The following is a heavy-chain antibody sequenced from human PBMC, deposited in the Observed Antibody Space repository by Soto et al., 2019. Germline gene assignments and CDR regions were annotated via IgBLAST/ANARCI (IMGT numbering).Heavy chain of an antibody. CDR2: ISGGGDTT. CDR1: GFTFNNYA. D-gene: IGHD3-10*01. Sequence: EVQLLESGGGLVQPGGSLRLSCAASGFTFNNYAMTWVRQAPGKGLEWVSAISGGGDTTSYADSVKGRFPVSRDGSKKQLYLQMSSLRAEDTALYYCAKGRGGSGSLTPRVDFWGQGTLVTVSS. J-gene: IGHJ4*02. CDR3: AKGRGGSGSLTPRVDF. V-gene: IGHV3-23*01.